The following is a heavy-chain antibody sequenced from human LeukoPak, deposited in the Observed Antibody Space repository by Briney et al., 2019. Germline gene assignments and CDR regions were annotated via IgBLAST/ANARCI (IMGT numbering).Heavy chain of an antibody. Sequence: PRGSLRLSCAASGFTFTDYYMSWIRQAPGKGLEWVSVIFSGGSTYYADSVKGRVTISRDNSKNTLYLQMNNLRGEDTAVYYCARVGPTRSDFDYWGQGTLVTVSS. J-gene: IGHJ4*02. CDR2: IFSGGST. V-gene: IGHV3-53*01. CDR1: GFTFTDYY. D-gene: IGHD1-26*01. CDR3: ARVGPTRSDFDY.